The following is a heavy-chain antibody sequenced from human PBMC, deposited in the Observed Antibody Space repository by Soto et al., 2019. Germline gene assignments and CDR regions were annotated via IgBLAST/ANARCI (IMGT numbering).Heavy chain of an antibody. CDR2: ISACNGNT. D-gene: IGHD2-2*01. Sequence: QVQLVQSGAEVKKPGASVKVSCKASGYTFTSYGISWVRQAPGQGLEWMGWISACNGNTNYAQKLQGRVTMTTDTSTSTAYMELRSLRSDETAVYYCARVDIVVVPAAQSFYYYMDVWGKGTTVTVSS. CDR3: ARVDIVVVPAAQSFYYYMDV. CDR1: GYTFTSYG. J-gene: IGHJ6*03. V-gene: IGHV1-18*01.